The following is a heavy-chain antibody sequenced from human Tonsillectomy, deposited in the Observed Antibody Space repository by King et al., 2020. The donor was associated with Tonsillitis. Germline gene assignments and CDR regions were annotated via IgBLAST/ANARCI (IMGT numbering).Heavy chain of an antibody. CDR1: GYTFTSYG. V-gene: IGHV1-18*04. CDR2: ISAYNGNT. CDR3: ARDLLLAVAGIWTFDY. D-gene: IGHD6-19*01. Sequence: QLVQSGGEVKKPGASVRVSCKASGYTFTSYGISWVRQAPGQGLEWMAWISAYNGNTNFAQKFQGRVTMTTDTSTSTAYMELRSLRSDDTAVYFCARDLLLAVAGIWTFDYWGQGTLVTVPS. J-gene: IGHJ4*02.